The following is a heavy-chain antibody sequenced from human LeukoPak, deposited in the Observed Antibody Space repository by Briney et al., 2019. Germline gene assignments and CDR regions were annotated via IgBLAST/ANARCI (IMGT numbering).Heavy chain of an antibody. J-gene: IGHJ6*02. Sequence: ASVKVSCKASGYTFTSYGISWVRQAPGQGLEGMGWISAYNGNTNYAQKLQGRVTMTTDTSTSTAYMELRSMRSDDTAVYYCARDPPRGWGYDYYYYYGMDVWGQGTTVTVSS. CDR2: ISAYNGNT. V-gene: IGHV1-18*01. D-gene: IGHD6-19*01. CDR3: ARDPPRGWGYDYYYYYGMDV. CDR1: GYTFTSYG.